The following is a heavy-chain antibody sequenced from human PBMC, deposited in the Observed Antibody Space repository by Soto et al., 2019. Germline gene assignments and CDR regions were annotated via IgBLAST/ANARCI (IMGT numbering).Heavy chain of an antibody. CDR2: INSDGSST. CDR3: ARVLGYCSSTSFPDFDY. CDR1: GFTFSSYW. J-gene: IGHJ4*02. Sequence: WGSLRLSCAASGFTFSSYWMRWFRQSPGKGLVWVSRINSDGSSTSYADSVKGRFTISRDNAKNTLYLQMNSLRAEDTAVYYCARVLGYCSSTSFPDFDYWGQGTLVTVSS. D-gene: IGHD2-2*01. V-gene: IGHV3-74*01.